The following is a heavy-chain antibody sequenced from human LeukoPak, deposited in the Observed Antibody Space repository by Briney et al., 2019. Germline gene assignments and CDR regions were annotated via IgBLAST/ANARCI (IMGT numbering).Heavy chain of an antibody. CDR3: ARKDGDF. CDR1: GGSISNYY. Sequence: SETLSLTCTVSGGSISNYYWNWIRQPAGKGLEWIGRIYTSGITNYNPSLESRLTMSLDTSKNQISLRLSSVTAADTAVYYCARKDGDFWGQGTLVTVSS. V-gene: IGHV4-4*07. J-gene: IGHJ4*02. CDR2: IYTSGIT.